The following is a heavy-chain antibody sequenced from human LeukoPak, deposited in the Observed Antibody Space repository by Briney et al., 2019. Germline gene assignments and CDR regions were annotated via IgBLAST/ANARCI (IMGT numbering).Heavy chain of an antibody. D-gene: IGHD6-19*01. CDR1: GFTFSTYS. V-gene: IGHV3-21*01. CDR3: AKDARRTFGLSSGLYRGSYYFDY. Sequence: GGSLRLSCAASGFTFSTYSMNWVRQSPGKGLEWVSSISGSSRYIHYADSVKGRFTISRDNSKNTLYLQMNSLRAEDTAVYYCAKDARRTFGLSSGLYRGSYYFDYWGQGTLVTVSS. CDR2: ISGSSRYI. J-gene: IGHJ4*02.